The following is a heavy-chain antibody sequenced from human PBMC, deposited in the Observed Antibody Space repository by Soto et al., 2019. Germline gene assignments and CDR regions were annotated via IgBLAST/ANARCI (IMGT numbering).Heavy chain of an antibody. Sequence: ASVKVSCKASGYTVTSYSMHWVRQAPGQRREGMGWINAGNGNTKYSQKFQGRGTITRDTSARQAYMEVSSLRSEGTAVYYCGVVVPHLRSGWYYNPWGQGTLGTVPS. V-gene: IGHV1-3*01. CDR3: GVVVPHLRSGWYYNP. CDR1: GYTVTSYS. J-gene: IGHJ5*02. CDR2: INAGNGNT. D-gene: IGHD6-19*01.